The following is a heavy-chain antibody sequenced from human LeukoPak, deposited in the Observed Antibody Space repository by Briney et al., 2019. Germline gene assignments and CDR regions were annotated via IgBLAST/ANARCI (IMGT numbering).Heavy chain of an antibody. J-gene: IGHJ4*02. Sequence: ASVKVSCKASGYTFTSYYMHWVRQAPGQGLEWMGIINPSGGSTSYAQKFQGRVTMTGDTSTSTVYMELSSLRSEDTAVYYCARDKGASRVLRYFDWLANSFDYWGQGTLVTVSS. CDR2: INPSGGST. CDR1: GYTFTSYY. V-gene: IGHV1-46*01. CDR3: ARDKGASRVLRYFDWLANSFDY. D-gene: IGHD3-9*01.